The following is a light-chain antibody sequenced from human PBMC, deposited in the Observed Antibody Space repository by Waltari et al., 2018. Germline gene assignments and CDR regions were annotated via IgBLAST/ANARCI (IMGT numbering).Light chain of an antibody. CDR2: ANN. CDR1: NSHIRAGHD. V-gene: IGLV1-40*01. CDR3: QSYESSLSHSV. J-gene: IGLJ1*01. Sequence: QSVLTQPPSVSGAPGQRVTISCTGSNSHIRAGHDVHWYQQLPTNAPNLLIFANNNRPSGVPDRFSGSRSGPSASLAITGLQAEDEADYYCQSYESSLSHSVFGTGTKVSVL.